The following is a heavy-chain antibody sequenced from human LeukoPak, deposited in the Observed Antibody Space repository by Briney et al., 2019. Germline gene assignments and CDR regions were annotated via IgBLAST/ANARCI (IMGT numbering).Heavy chain of an antibody. CDR2: ISAYSDNT. D-gene: IGHD2-15*01. J-gene: IGHJ6*02. Sequence: ASVKVSCKASGYTFITYGITWVRQAPGQGLEWMGWISAYSDNTNYAQKLQGRVTMTTDTSTSTAYMEVRSPRSDDTAVYYCARDPPRIVVVVAATNYYGMDVWGQGTTVTVSS. CDR1: GYTFITYG. V-gene: IGHV1-18*01. CDR3: ARDPPRIVVVVAATNYYGMDV.